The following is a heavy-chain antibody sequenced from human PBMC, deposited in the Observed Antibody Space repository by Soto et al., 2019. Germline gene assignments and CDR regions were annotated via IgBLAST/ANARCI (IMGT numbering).Heavy chain of an antibody. CDR2: IWCDGSNK. Sequence: QVQLVESGGGVVQSGRSLRLSCAASGFTFSSYGMHWVRQAPGKGLEWVAVIWCDGSNKDYADSVKGRFTISRDNSKNTLYLQMNSLRAEDTAVYYCARDRSSGWLDYWGQGTLVTVSS. D-gene: IGHD6-19*01. CDR1: GFTFSSYG. J-gene: IGHJ4*02. V-gene: IGHV3-33*01. CDR3: ARDRSSGWLDY.